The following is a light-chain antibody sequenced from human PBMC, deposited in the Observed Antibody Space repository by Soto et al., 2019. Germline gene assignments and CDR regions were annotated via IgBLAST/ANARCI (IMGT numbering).Light chain of an antibody. V-gene: IGKV1-12*01. CDR1: RGVGNW. Sequence: DIQMTQSPSSVSASIGDSVTITCRASRGVGNWLAWYQQKPGKAPKVLIYPASTLQGGVPSRFSGSGSGTDFTLTISSLQPEDFATYLCQQASSFPLTFGGGTKVEI. J-gene: IGKJ4*01. CDR3: QQASSFPLT. CDR2: PAS.